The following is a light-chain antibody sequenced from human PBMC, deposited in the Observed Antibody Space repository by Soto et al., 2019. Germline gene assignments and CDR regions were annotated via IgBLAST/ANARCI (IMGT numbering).Light chain of an antibody. CDR1: SGHSSYA. V-gene: IGLV4-69*01. Sequence: QSVLTQSPSASASLGASVKLTCTLSSGHSSYAIAWHQQQPEKGPRYLMKINSDGSHNKGDGIPDRFSGSGSGAERFLTISSLQSEDEADYYCQTWGAGIWVFGGGTKLTVL. CDR3: QTWGAGIWV. CDR2: INSDGSH. J-gene: IGLJ3*02.